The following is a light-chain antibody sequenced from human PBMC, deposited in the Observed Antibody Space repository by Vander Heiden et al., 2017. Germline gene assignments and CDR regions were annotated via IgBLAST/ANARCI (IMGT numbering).Light chain of an antibody. Sequence: QSVLTQPPPLSGAPGQRVTISCTGSSSNVGAGYDVHWYQQLTGTDPKLIIYANTNRPSGVPDRFSGSKSGTSASLAITGLQAEDEADYYCQSYDSRLSVVFGGGTKLTVL. J-gene: IGLJ2*01. CDR2: ANT. CDR1: SSNVGAGYD. V-gene: IGLV1-40*01. CDR3: QSYDSRLSVV.